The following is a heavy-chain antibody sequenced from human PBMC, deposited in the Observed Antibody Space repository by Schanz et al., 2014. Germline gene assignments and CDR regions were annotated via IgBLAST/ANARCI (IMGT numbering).Heavy chain of an antibody. CDR3: ARDRLECGAECYSVEVFEI. J-gene: IGHJ4*02. CDR1: GYTFTSDS. Sequence: QVQLVQSGAEVKKPGASVKVSCKASGYTFTSDSMHWVRQAPGQGLEWMGMINPSGGSTTYAQKFQGRVTMTRYTSTSTVYMELSGLRSEDTAVYYCARDRLECGAECYSVEVFEIWGQGTLVIVSS. V-gene: IGHV1-46*01. D-gene: IGHD2-21*01. CDR2: INPSGGST.